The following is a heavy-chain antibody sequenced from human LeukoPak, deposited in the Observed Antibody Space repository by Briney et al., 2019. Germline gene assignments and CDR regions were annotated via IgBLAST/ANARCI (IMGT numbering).Heavy chain of an antibody. V-gene: IGHV1-69*05. D-gene: IGHD3-16*01. CDR2: IIPMFGTA. CDR3: AREWTSTWGRGYAFDI. J-gene: IGHJ3*02. Sequence: SVTVSCKASGGTFINYEISWVRQAPGQGLEWMGGIIPMFGTAKYAQKFQGRVTMTRDTSISPAYMELSRLRSDDTAVYYCAREWTSTWGRGYAFDIWGQGTMVTVSS. CDR1: GGTFINYE.